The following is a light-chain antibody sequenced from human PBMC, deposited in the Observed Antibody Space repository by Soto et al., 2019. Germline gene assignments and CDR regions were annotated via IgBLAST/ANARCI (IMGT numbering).Light chain of an antibody. CDR2: EVS. Sequence: QSALTQPASVSGSPGQSITISCTGTSSDVGGYNYVSWYQQHPGKAPKLMIYEVSNRPSGVSNRFSGSKSGNTAALTISGLRAEDEADYYCSSYTSGSTRVFGGGTKVTVL. V-gene: IGLV2-14*01. CDR1: SSDVGGYNY. CDR3: SSYTSGSTRV. J-gene: IGLJ3*02.